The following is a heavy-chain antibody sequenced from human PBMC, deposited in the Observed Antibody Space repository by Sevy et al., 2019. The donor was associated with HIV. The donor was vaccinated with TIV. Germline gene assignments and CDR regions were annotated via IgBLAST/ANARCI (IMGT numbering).Heavy chain of an antibody. J-gene: IGHJ4*02. V-gene: IGHV3-23*01. Sequence: GGSLRLSCAASGFTFSKYSMSWVRQPPGKGLEWVSTLSFGCGKINYEDSVKGRFTMSRDNSKSSVYLQMNNLRPEDTAVYYCAREGCTKPHDYWGQGTLVTVSS. D-gene: IGHD2-8*01. CDR1: GFTFSKYS. CDR3: AREGCTKPHDY. CDR2: LSFGCGKI.